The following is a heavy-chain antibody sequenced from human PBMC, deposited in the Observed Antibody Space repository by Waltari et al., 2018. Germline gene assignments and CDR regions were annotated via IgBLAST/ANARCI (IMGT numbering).Heavy chain of an antibody. J-gene: IGHJ4*02. V-gene: IGHV1-2*02. Sequence: QVQLVQSGAEVKKPGDSVKVSCKTSGYPFTRYYMPWVRQAPGQGLEWMGWINTRNGGTNYAQKYQGRVTMTRDTSISTAYMELSRLISNDTAVYYCARTYQSGSYSDYWGQGTPVTVSS. CDR1: GYPFTRYY. CDR2: INTRNGGT. D-gene: IGHD1-26*01. CDR3: ARTYQSGSYSDY.